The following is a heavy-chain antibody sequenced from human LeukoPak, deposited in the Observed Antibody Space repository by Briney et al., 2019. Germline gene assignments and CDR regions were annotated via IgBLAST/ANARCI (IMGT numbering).Heavy chain of an antibody. J-gene: IGHJ4*02. CDR2: ITYDGDTT. CDR1: GFTFSSCG. D-gene: IGHD3-10*01. V-gene: IGHV3-30*18. CDR3: VKEQGSGSYRTADY. Sequence: GGSLRLSCAASGFTFSSCGMHWVRQAPGKGLEWVAVITYDGDTTCFEDSVKGRFTISRDTSKSTLYLQMNSLGAEDTAVYYCVKEQGSGSYRTADYWGQGTLVTVSS.